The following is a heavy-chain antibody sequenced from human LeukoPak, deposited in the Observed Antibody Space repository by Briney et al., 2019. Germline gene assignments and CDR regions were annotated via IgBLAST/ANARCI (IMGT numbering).Heavy chain of an antibody. CDR1: GFTFRSYA. CDR2: ISASGGST. J-gene: IGHJ2*01. Sequence: GRSLRLSCAVSGFTFRSYAMSWVPGAPGKGREGVSAISASGGSTNNAGAVKGRSTISRDSSKSIRYLQMNSLRAEETAVYYCAKLSLYGVWSGYYKPYWYFDLWGRGTLVTVSS. CDR3: AKLSLYGVWSGYYKPYWYFDL. D-gene: IGHD3-3*01. V-gene: IGHV3-23*01.